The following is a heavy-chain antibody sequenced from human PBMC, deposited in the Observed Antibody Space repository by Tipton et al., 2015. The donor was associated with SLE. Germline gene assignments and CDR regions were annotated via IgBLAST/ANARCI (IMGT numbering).Heavy chain of an antibody. CDR2: IYFSGSA. D-gene: IGHD1-1*01. V-gene: IGHV4-59*08. CDR1: GGSISNYY. CDR3: ARTTEYFDP. Sequence: TLSLTCTVSGGSISNYYWSWIRQPPGKGLEWIGYIYFSGSANYNPSLKTRVTMSVDTSKSQFSLKLTSVTAADTAVYYCARTTEYFDPWGQGTLVTVSS. J-gene: IGHJ4*02.